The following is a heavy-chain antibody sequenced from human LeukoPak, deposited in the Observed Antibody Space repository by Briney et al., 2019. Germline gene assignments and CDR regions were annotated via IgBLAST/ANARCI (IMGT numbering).Heavy chain of an antibody. V-gene: IGHV4-39*07. CDR3: ASREALGGYYDSSGYFDY. CDR1: GGSISSSSYY. CDR2: IYYSGST. D-gene: IGHD3-22*01. J-gene: IGHJ4*02. Sequence: SETLSLTCTVSGGSISSSSYYWGWIRQPPGKGLEWIGSIYYSGSTYYNPSLKSQVTISVDTSKNQFSLKLSSVTAADTAVYYCASREALGGYYDSSGYFDYWGQGTLVTVSS.